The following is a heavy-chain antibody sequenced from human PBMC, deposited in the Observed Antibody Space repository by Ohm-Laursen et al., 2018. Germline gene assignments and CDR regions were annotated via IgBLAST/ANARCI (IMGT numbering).Heavy chain of an antibody. V-gene: IGHV1-18*01. J-gene: IGHJ5*02. CDR3: ARDVGRYFVGGFGASTWVSVFWFDP. CDR1: GYTFTSYG. D-gene: IGHD3-9*01. Sequence: GASVKVSCKASGYTFTSYGISWVRQAPGQGLEWMGWISAYNGNTNYAQKLQGRVTMTTDTSTSTAYMELRSLRSDDTAVYYCARDVGRYFVGGFGASTWVSVFWFDPWGQGTLVTVSS. CDR2: ISAYNGNT.